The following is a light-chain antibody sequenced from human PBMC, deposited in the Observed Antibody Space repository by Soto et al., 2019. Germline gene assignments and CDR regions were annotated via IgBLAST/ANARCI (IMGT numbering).Light chain of an antibody. Sequence: DIQMTQSPSTLSASVGDRVTITCRASQSISSWLAWYQQKPGKAPKLLIYDASSLESGVPSRFSGSGSGTEFTLTISSLQHDDFATYYCQQYNSYLITFGQGTRLEI. CDR2: DAS. V-gene: IGKV1-5*01. CDR3: QQYNSYLIT. J-gene: IGKJ5*01. CDR1: QSISSW.